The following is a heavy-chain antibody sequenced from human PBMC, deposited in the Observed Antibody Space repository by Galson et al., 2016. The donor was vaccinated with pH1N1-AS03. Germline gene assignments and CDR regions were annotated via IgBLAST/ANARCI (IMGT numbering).Heavy chain of an antibody. CDR2: ISGSGGTT. CDR3: AKAPNAVSTGGEY. D-gene: IGHD5/OR15-5a*01. V-gene: IGHV3-23*01. J-gene: IGHJ4*02. CDR1: GFTFSSYA. Sequence: LSCAASGFTFSSYAMSWVRQAPGKGLEWVSAISGSGGTTYYADSVKGRFTISRDNSKNTLYLQMNSLAAADTAVYYCAKAPNAVSTGGEYWGQGTRVTVSS.